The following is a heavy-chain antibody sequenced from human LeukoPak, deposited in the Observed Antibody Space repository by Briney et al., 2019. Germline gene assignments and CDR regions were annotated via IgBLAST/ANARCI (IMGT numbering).Heavy chain of an antibody. CDR2: VNTVSSYI. Sequence: GGSLRLSCAASGFNFGDYYMTWIRQAPGKGLEWVASVNTVSSYIYYADSMRGRFTISRDNAKNSLFLQMNSLRAEDTAVYYCARLRRNSDRSDFFYYYDHWGQGTLVTVSS. D-gene: IGHD3-22*01. J-gene: IGHJ4*02. CDR3: ARLRRNSDRSDFFYYYDH. CDR1: GFNFGDYY. V-gene: IGHV3-11*06.